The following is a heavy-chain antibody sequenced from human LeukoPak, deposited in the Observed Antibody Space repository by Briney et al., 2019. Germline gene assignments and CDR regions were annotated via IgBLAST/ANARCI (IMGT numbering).Heavy chain of an antibody. CDR1: GFTFSSCA. V-gene: IGHV3-64*01. CDR3: ARVASEVLRYFDWLYADY. J-gene: IGHJ4*02. CDR2: ISSNGGST. D-gene: IGHD3-9*01. Sequence: GGSLRLSCAASGFTFSSCAMHWVRQASGKGLEYVSAISSNGGSTYYANSVKGRFTISRDNSKNTLYLQMGSLRAEDMAVYYCARVASEVLRYFDWLYADYWGQGTLVTVSS.